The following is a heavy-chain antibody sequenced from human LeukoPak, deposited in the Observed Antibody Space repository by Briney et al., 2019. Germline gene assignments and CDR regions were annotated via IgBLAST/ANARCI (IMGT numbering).Heavy chain of an antibody. CDR2: INHSGST. CDR1: GGSFSGYY. J-gene: IGHJ5*01. CDR3: ARDSYSASGTFEDWFDS. D-gene: IGHD3-10*01. V-gene: IGHV4-34*01. Sequence: SETLSLTCAVYGGSFSGYYWSWIRQPPGKGLERIGEINHSGSTNYNPSLKSRVTISVDTSKNQFSLRLSSVTAADTAVYYCARDSYSASGTFEDWFDSWGQGTLVTVSS.